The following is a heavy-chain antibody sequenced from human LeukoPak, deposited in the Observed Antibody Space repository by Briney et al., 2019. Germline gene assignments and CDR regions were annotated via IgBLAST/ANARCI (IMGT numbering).Heavy chain of an antibody. CDR3: ARGFNYAFDY. CDR1: GFTLSSYW. CDR2: ITSGGGTV. V-gene: IGHV3-48*04. Sequence: PGGSLRLSCAASGFTLSSYWMNWVRQAPGKGLEWFSYITSGGGTVYYADSVKGRFTISRDNAKNSLYLQMNSLRADDTATYYCARGFNYAFDYWGQGTLVTVSS. D-gene: IGHD2-2*01. J-gene: IGHJ4*02.